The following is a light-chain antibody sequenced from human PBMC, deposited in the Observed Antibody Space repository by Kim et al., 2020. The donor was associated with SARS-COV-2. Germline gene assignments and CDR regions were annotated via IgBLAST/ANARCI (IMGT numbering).Light chain of an antibody. CDR1: QDIRDF. V-gene: IGKV1-33*01. J-gene: IGKJ3*01. Sequence: DIQMTQSPSSLSASVGDRVTITCQASQDIRDFLNWYQQKPGKAPKLVIYDASNLEAGVPSRFSGSGSGTHFTFTITSLQPEDVATYFWLHHATLPFTFGRGTKVDI. CDR3: LHHATLPFT. CDR2: DAS.